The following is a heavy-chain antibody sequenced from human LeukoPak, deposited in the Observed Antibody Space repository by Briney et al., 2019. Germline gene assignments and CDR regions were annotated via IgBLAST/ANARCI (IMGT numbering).Heavy chain of an antibody. D-gene: IGHD5-18*01. Sequence: GRSLRLSCAASGFTFDDYAMHWVRQAPGKGLEWVSGISWNSGSIGYADSVKGRFTISRDNAKNSLYLQMDSLGAEDTAVYYCARDLYSRLDYWGQGTLVTVSS. CDR3: ARDLYSRLDY. J-gene: IGHJ4*02. CDR1: GFTFDDYA. V-gene: IGHV3-9*01. CDR2: ISWNSGSI.